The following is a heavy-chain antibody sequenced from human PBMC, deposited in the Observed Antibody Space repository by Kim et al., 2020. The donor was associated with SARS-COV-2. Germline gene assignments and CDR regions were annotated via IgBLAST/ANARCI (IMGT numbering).Heavy chain of an antibody. CDR3: AREGAYSSGPSGFDF. Sequence: GGSLRLSCAASGFTFSSYGMHWVRQAPGKGLEWVAVRWYDGSNKYYSDSVQGRFTISRDNSKNTLYLQRNSLRAEDTAVYYCAREGAYSSGPSGFDFWGQGTLVTVSS. V-gene: IGHV3-33*01. D-gene: IGHD6-19*01. CDR2: RWYDGSNK. J-gene: IGHJ4*02. CDR1: GFTFSSYG.